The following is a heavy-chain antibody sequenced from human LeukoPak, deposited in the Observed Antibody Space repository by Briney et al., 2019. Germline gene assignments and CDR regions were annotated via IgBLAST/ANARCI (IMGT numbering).Heavy chain of an antibody. CDR3: ARHNSYYYDSSGYIDY. D-gene: IGHD3-22*01. V-gene: IGHV4-34*01. CDR2: INHSGST. J-gene: IGHJ4*02. Sequence: SETLSLTCAVYGGSFSGYYWSWIRQPPGKGLEWVGEINHSGSTNYNPSLKSRVTISVGTSKNQFSLKLSSVTAADTAVYYCARHNSYYYDSSGYIDYWGQGTLVTVSS. CDR1: GGSFSGYY.